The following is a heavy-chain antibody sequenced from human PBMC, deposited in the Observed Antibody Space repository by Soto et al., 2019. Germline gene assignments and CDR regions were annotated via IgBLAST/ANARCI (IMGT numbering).Heavy chain of an antibody. CDR2: IFYSGSF. V-gene: IGHV4-31*03. Sequence: TLSLTCTVSGGSISSGTSYWSWIRQRPGKGLEWIGYIFYSGSFYYTPSLRGRVMILADTSKNQFTLRLTSVTAADTAVYFCARERGNKQLGFDYWGQGTPVPVSP. D-gene: IGHD1-1*01. J-gene: IGHJ4*02. CDR3: ARERGNKQLGFDY. CDR1: GGSISSGTSY.